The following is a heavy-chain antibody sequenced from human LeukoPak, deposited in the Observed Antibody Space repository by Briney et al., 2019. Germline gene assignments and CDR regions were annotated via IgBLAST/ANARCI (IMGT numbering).Heavy chain of an antibody. V-gene: IGHV3-43*02. J-gene: IGHJ4*02. CDR2: ISGDGGDT. CDR1: GFTFDESA. CDR3: AKDLGRTEWERLRGALTY. D-gene: IGHD1-26*01. Sequence: GGSLRLSCAASGFTFDESAMHWVRQAPGKGLEWVSLISGDGGDTYYADSVKGRFTISRDNSRNSLSLQMNSLRTEDTAFYYCAKDLGRTEWERLRGALTYWGQGTLVTVSS.